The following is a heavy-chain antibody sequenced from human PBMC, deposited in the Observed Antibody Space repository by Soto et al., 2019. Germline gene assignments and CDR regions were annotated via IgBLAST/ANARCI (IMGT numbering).Heavy chain of an antibody. CDR1: GFTFGNYA. CDR2: ISGSGDYT. J-gene: IGHJ5*02. CDR3: AKEGRQWLVTDWFDP. Sequence: EVQLLESGGGLVQPGGSLRLSCAASGFTFGNYALSWVRQAPGKGLEWVSTISGSGDYTYYPDSVKGRFTIARDNSKNTLYLQMNSLRAEDTAVYYCAKEGRQWLVTDWFDPWGQGTLVTVSS. D-gene: IGHD6-19*01. V-gene: IGHV3-23*01.